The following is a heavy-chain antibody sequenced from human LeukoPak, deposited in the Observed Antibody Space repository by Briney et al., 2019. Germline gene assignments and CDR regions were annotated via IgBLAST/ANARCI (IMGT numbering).Heavy chain of an antibody. CDR3: ARDRERKQLGAGSFDY. J-gene: IGHJ4*02. D-gene: IGHD6-6*01. CDR1: GGSFSNYA. CDR2: IIPMFETA. Sequence: ASVKVSCKASGGSFSNYAITWVRQASGQGLEWMGGIIPMFETAYYGQKLQGRVTITADKSTSTPYMELSRLISEDTAVYYFARDRERKQLGAGSFDYWGQGTLVTVSS. V-gene: IGHV1-69*06.